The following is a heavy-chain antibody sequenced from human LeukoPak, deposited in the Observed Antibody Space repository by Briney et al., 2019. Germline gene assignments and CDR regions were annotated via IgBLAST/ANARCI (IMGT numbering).Heavy chain of an antibody. J-gene: IGHJ4*02. D-gene: IGHD6-19*01. CDR3: AKDPGLAGLFPTIDY. V-gene: IGHV3-23*01. CDR1: GLTVSSNY. CDR2: ISGSGGST. Sequence: GGSLRLSCAASGLTVSSNYMSWVRQGPGKGLEWVSAISGSGGSTYYADSVKGRFTISRDNSKNTLYLQMNSLRAEDTAVYYCAKDPGLAGLFPTIDYWGQGTLVTVSS.